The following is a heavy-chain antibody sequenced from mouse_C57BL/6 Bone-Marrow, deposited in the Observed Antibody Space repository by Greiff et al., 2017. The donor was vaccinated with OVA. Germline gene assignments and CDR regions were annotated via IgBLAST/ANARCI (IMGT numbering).Heavy chain of an antibody. CDR1: GFTFSSYG. Sequence: EVQVVESGGDLVQPGGSLKLSCAASGFTFSSYGMSWVRQTPDKRLEWVATISSGGSYTYYPDSVKGRFTISRDNAKNTLYLQMSSLKSEDTAMYYCARHPVYYYGSSYVDWYFDVWGTGTTVTVSS. J-gene: IGHJ1*03. V-gene: IGHV5-6*01. CDR2: ISSGGSYT. CDR3: ARHPVYYYGSSYVDWYFDV. D-gene: IGHD1-1*01.